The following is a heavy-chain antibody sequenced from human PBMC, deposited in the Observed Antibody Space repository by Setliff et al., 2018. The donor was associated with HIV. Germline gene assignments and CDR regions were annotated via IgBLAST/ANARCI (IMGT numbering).Heavy chain of an antibody. CDR2: IYYTGTT. CDR1: RGPISRFY. CDR3: ARDRPPSTVDMMGAFDR. Sequence: LSLTCIVSRGPISRFYWSWIRQPPGKGLEWIGYIYYTGTTNYNPSLKSRVTISVDTSKNQLSLKLSSVTAADTAVYYCARDRPPSTVDMMGAFDRWGQGTMVTVSS. V-gene: IGHV4-59*12. J-gene: IGHJ3*02. D-gene: IGHD4-17*01.